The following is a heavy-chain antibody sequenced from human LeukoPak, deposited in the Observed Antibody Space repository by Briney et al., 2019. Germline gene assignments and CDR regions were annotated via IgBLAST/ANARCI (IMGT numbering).Heavy chain of an antibody. V-gene: IGHV3-74*01. Sequence: GSLRLSCAASGFTFSSYWMHWVRQAPGKGLVWVSRINSDGSSTSHADSVKGRFTISRDNAKNTLYLQMNSLRAEDTAVYYCARGIPAAIRNDADWFDPWGQGTLVTVSS. D-gene: IGHD2-2*02. CDR2: INSDGSST. CDR3: ARGIPAAIRNDADWFDP. J-gene: IGHJ5*02. CDR1: GFTFSSYW.